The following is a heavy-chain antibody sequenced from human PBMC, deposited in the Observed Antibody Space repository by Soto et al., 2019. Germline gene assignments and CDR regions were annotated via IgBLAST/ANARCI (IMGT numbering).Heavy chain of an antibody. D-gene: IGHD2-15*01. Sequence: QVQLQESGPRLVKPSQTLSLTCTVSGGSTSSGGYYWSWIRQYPGKGLEWIGFVYYSGSTYYNPSLKSRVIISVYTSKKQFSLKLSSVTAADTAVYYCARDAALKWFDPWGQGTLVTVSS. J-gene: IGHJ5*02. CDR1: GGSTSSGGYY. CDR2: VYYSGST. V-gene: IGHV4-31*03. CDR3: ARDAALKWFDP.